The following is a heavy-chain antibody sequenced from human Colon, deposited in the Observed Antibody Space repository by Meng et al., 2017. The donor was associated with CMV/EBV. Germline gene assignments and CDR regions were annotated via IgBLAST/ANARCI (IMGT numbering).Heavy chain of an antibody. CDR2: ISVSGNTI. J-gene: IGHJ4*02. CDR1: GFTFSDYY. D-gene: IGHD3-16*01. V-gene: IGHV3-11*04. Sequence: GSLRLSCAASGFTFSDYYMSWIRQAPGKGLEWLSYISVSGNTIYYADSVKGRFTISRDNAKNSLYLQMNSLRAEDTAVYYCARVFVITSATFYFDYWGQGTLVTVSS. CDR3: ARVFVITSATFYFDY.